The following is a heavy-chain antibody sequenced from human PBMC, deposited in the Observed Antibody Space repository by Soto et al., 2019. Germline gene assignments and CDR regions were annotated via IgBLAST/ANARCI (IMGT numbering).Heavy chain of an antibody. CDR2: ISGRGGNT. CDR1: GFTFSSYG. V-gene: IGHV3-23*01. J-gene: IGHJ5*02. D-gene: IGHD1-26*01. Sequence: GGSLRLSCAASGFTFSSYGMSWVRQAPGKGLEWVSAISGRGGNTYYADSVKGRFTISRDNSRNTLYLQMNSLRVEDTAVYYCAKVTVVGATTGWFDPWGQGTLVIVSS. CDR3: AKVTVVGATTGWFDP.